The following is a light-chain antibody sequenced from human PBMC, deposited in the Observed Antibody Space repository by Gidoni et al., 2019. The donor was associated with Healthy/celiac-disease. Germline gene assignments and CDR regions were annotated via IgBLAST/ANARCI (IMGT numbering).Light chain of an antibody. V-gene: IGKV1-39*01. CDR2: AAS. CDR3: QQRYSTPLFT. CDR1: QSISSY. J-gene: IGKJ3*01. Sequence: IQITQSPSSLSASVGDRVTITCRASQSISSYLNLYQQKPGKAPKILIYAASSFQSGVPSKFSGSRCGKDFIITISSMQPEDFGTYYCQQRYSTPLFTFGPGTKVDIK.